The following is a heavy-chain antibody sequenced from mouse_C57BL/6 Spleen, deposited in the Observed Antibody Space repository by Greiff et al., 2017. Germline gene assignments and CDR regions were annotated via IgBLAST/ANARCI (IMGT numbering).Heavy chain of an antibody. V-gene: IGHV5-4*01. D-gene: IGHD2-14*01. CDR2: ISDGGSYT. CDR1: GFTFSSYA. Sequence: EVLLVESGGGLVKPGGSLKLSCAASGFTFSSYAMSWVRQTPEKRLEWVATISDGGSYTYYPDNVKGRFTISRDNAKNNLYLQMSHLKSEDTAMCYSARGPNGWYAHFCYWGQGTTRTVST. J-gene: IGHJ2*01. CDR3: ARGPNGWYAHFCY.